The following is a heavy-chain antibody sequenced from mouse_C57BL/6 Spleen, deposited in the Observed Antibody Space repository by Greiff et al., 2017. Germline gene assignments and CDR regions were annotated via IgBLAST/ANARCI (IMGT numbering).Heavy chain of an antibody. CDR2: IWTGGGT. CDR3: AREDSSGYFSFAY. V-gene: IGHV2-9-1*01. CDR1: GFSLTSYA. D-gene: IGHD3-2*02. Sequence: VQLQESGPGLVAPSQSLSITCTVSGFSLTSYAISWVRQPPGKGLEWLGVIWTGGGTNYNSALKSRLSISKDNFKIQVFLKMNSLQTDDTARYYCAREDSSGYFSFAYWGQGTLVTVSA. J-gene: IGHJ3*01.